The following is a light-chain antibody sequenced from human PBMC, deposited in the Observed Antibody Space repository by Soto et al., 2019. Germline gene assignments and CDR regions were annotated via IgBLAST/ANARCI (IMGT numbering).Light chain of an antibody. CDR3: HQYNNWPHT. V-gene: IGKV3-15*01. J-gene: IGKJ1*01. CDR2: GAS. CDR1: QSVSSN. Sequence: EIVMTQSPATLSVSPGERATLSCSASQSVSSNLAWYQQKPGQAPRLLIYGASTRATGIPARFSGSGSGTDFTLTISSLQSEDFAVYYCHQYNNWPHTFGQGTKVEI.